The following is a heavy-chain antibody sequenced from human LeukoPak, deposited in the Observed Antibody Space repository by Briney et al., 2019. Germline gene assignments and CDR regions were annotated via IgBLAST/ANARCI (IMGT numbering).Heavy chain of an antibody. D-gene: IGHD4-17*01. CDR2: INAGNGNT. CDR1: GYTFTSYA. V-gene: IGHV1-3*01. J-gene: IGHJ5*02. Sequence: ASVKVSCKASGYTFTSYAMHWVRQAPGQRLEWMGWINAGNGNTKYSQKFQGRVTITRDTSASTAYMELSSLRSEDTAVYYCARERAVGVTTSWFDPWGQGTLVTVSS. CDR3: ARERAVGVTTSWFDP.